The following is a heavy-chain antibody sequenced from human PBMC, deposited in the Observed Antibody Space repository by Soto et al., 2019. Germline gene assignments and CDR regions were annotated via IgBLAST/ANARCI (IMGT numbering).Heavy chain of an antibody. Sequence: SETLSLTCTVSGGSISSYYWSWIRQPPGKGLEWIGYIYYSGSTNYNPSLKSRVTISVDTSKNQFSLKLSSVTAADTAVYYCARGDDILTGYYRVYFDYWGQGTLVTVSS. J-gene: IGHJ4*02. D-gene: IGHD3-9*01. CDR3: ARGDDILTGYYRVYFDY. CDR2: IYYSGST. V-gene: IGHV4-59*01. CDR1: GGSISSYY.